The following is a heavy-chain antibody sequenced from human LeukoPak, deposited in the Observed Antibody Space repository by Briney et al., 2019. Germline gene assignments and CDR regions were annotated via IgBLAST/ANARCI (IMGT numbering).Heavy chain of an antibody. CDR2: INPNSGGT. CDR1: GYTFTGYY. J-gene: IGHJ6*03. D-gene: IGHD5-18*01. Sequence: GASVKVSCKASGYTFTGYYMHWVRQAPGQGLEWMGWINPNSGGTNYAQKFQGRVTMTTDTSTSTAYMELRSLRSDDTAVYYCARTTDGDTAMEYYYYYMDVWGKGTTVTVSS. CDR3: ARTTDGDTAMEYYYYYMDV. V-gene: IGHV1-2*02.